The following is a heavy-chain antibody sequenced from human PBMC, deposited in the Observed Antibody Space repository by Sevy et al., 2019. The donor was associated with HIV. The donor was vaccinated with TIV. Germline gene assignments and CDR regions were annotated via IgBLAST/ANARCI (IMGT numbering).Heavy chain of an antibody. Sequence: SETLSLTCTVSGGSISSGGYYWSWIRQHPGKGLEWIGYIYYSGSTYYNPSLKSRVTISVDTSKNQFSLKLSSVTAADTAVYYCARVLRYFDWLRMGNWFDPWGQGTLVTVSS. V-gene: IGHV4-31*03. J-gene: IGHJ5*02. CDR1: GGSISSGGYY. CDR3: ARVLRYFDWLRMGNWFDP. CDR2: IYYSGST. D-gene: IGHD3-9*01.